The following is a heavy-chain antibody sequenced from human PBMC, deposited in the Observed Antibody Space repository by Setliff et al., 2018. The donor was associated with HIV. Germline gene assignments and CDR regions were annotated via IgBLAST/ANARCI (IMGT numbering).Heavy chain of an antibody. D-gene: IGHD3-16*01. CDR2: INLVTGKT. CDR3: ANGGSGGQFDH. Sequence: ASVKVSCKTSGYTFSQSHDLHWVRQVPGQGPEWMGWINLVTGKTAYLQKFQGRVIITRDTSASTAFMEMSSLRSEDTAVYFCANGGSGGQFDHWGQGTLVTVSS. CDR1: GYTFSQSHD. J-gene: IGHJ4*02. V-gene: IGHV1-3*01.